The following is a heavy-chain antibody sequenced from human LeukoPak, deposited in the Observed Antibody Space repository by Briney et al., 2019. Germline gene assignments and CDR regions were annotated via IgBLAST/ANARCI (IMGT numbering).Heavy chain of an antibody. CDR1: GFTFDDYA. Sequence: GRSLRLSCAASGFTFDDYAMHWVRQAPGKGLEWVSAISGSGGSTYYADSVKGRFTISRDNSKNTLYLQMNSLRAEDTAVYYCAKESGPWGMDVWGQGTTVTVSS. CDR3: AKESGPWGMDV. CDR2: ISGSGGST. V-gene: IGHV3-23*01. J-gene: IGHJ6*02. D-gene: IGHD3-10*01.